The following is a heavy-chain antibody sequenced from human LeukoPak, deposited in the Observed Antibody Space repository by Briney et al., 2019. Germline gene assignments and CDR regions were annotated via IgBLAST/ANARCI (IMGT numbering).Heavy chain of an antibody. CDR3: ARGKVVVPAATNWFDP. Sequence: SETLSLTCAVYGGSFSVYYWSWIRQPPGKGLEWIGEINHSGSTNYNPSLKSRVTISVDTSKNQFSLKLSSVTAVDTAVYYCARGKVVVPAATNWFDPWGQGTLVTVSS. CDR2: INHSGST. V-gene: IGHV4-34*01. D-gene: IGHD2-2*01. J-gene: IGHJ5*02. CDR1: GGSFSVYY.